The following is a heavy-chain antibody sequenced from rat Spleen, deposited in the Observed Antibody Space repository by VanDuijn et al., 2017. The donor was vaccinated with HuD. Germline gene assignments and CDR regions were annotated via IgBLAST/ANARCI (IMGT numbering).Heavy chain of an antibody. CDR3: ARHPQLGVFWYFDF. D-gene: IGHD5-1*01. J-gene: IGHJ1*01. Sequence: EVQLVESGGGLVQSGRSLKFSCVASGFTFSDYAMAWVRQAPKKGLEWVATILYDDTNPHYRDSVKGRFTISRDNTKNTLYLQMDSLRSEDTATYYCARHPQLGVFWYFDFWGPGTMVTVSS. CDR2: ILYDDTNP. CDR1: GFTFSDYA. V-gene: IGHV5-17*01.